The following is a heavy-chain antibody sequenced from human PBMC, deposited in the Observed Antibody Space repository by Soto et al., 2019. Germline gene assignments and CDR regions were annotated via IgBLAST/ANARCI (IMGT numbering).Heavy chain of an antibody. D-gene: IGHD3-22*01. CDR1: GFTFSNGG. CDR2: IKGEADGGTT. J-gene: IGHJ4*02. Sequence: SEGSLRLSWAASGFTFSNGGMSWVRQAPGKGLEWVGRIKGEADGGTTDYAAPVKGRIIISRDHSKDTLYLQMNSLKTEDTAVYYCTTGLSNGYYNFDYWGQGT. CDR3: TTGLSNGYYNFDY. V-gene: IGHV3-15*01.